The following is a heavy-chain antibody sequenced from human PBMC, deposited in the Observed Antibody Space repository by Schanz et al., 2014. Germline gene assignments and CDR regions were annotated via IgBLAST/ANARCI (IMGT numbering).Heavy chain of an antibody. Sequence: VQLLESGGGLVQPGGSLRLSCAASTFTFSSDCMTWIRQAPGKGLEWLSYISDSGTYTNYADSVKGRFTISRDNAKSSLYLQMNSLRVEDTAVYYCAASSGWHPSTDYWGQGTLXTVSS. J-gene: IGHJ4*02. CDR2: ISDSGTYT. D-gene: IGHD6-19*01. CDR3: AASSGWHPSTDY. V-gene: IGHV3-11*03. CDR1: TFTFSSDC.